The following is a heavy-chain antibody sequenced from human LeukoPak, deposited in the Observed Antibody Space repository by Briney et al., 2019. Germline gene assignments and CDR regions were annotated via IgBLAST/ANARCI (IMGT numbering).Heavy chain of an antibody. Sequence: GGSLRLSCAASGFTFSSYGMSWVRQAPGKGLEWVSAISGSGGTTYYADSVKGRFTISRDNSKNTLYLQMNSLRAEDTAVYYCAFRNYYGSGSYYCPFDYWGQGTLVTVSS. D-gene: IGHD3-10*01. J-gene: IGHJ4*02. V-gene: IGHV3-23*01. CDR1: GFTFSSYG. CDR3: AFRNYYGSGSYYCPFDY. CDR2: ISGSGGTT.